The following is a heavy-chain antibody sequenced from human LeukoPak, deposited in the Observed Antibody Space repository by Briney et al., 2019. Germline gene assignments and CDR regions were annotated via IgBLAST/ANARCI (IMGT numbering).Heavy chain of an antibody. CDR2: IYHSGST. D-gene: IGHD1-20*01. J-gene: IGHJ4*02. V-gene: IGHV4-30-2*01. Sequence: SETLSLTCTVSGGSISSGGYYWSWIRQPPGKGLEWIGYIYHSGSTYYNPSLKSRVTISVDRSKNQFSLKLSSVTAADTAVYYCARDTLGVTGDYWGQGTLVTVSS. CDR1: GGSISSGGYY. CDR3: ARDTLGVTGDY.